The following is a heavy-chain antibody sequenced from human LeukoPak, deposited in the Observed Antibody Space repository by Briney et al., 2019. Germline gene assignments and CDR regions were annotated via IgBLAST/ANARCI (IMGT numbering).Heavy chain of an antibody. CDR3: ARAARADCTSPTCHSWLAP. CDR2: INADEDRA. Sequence: GGSLRLSCAASGFTFSDYWMHWVRQAPGKGLVWVSHINADEDRAAYADSVKGRFTISRDNAKNTLYLQMNSLRAEDTAVYYCARAARADCTSPTCHSWLAPWGQGTQVTVSS. CDR1: GFTFSDYW. V-gene: IGHV3-74*01. D-gene: IGHD2/OR15-2a*01. J-gene: IGHJ5*02.